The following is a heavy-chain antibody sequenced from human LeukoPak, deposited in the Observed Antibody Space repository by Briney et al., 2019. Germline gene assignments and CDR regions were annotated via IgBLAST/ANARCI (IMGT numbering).Heavy chain of an antibody. D-gene: IGHD6-19*01. CDR1: GGTFSSYA. J-gene: IGHJ4*02. V-gene: IGHV1-69*05. CDR2: IIPIFGTA. CDR3: AGRSSGWSFDY. Sequence: GASVKVSCKASGGTFSSYAISWVRQAPGQGLEWMGGIIPIFGTANYAQKFQGRVTITRDTPASTAYMELSSLRSEDTAVYYCAGRSSGWSFDYWGQGTLVTVSS.